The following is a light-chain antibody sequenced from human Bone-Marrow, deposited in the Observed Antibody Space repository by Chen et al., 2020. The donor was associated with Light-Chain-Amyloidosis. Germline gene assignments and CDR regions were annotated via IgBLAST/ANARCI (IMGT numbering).Light chain of an antibody. Sequence: SYEPTQPPSVSVSPGQTARITCSGDDLPTKYAYWYQQKPGQAPVLVIHRDTERPSGISEQFSGASSGTTATLTISGVQAEDEADYHCQSADSSGTYEVIFGGGTKLTVL. CDR2: RDT. J-gene: IGLJ2*01. CDR3: QSADSSGTYEVI. V-gene: IGLV3-25*03. CDR1: DLPTKY.